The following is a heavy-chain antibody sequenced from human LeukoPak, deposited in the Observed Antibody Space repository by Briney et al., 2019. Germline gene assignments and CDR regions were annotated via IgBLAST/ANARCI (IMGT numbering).Heavy chain of an antibody. Sequence: ASVKVPCKASGYTFTGYYMHWVRQAPGQGLEWMGRINPNSGGTNYAQKFQGRVTMTRDTSISTAYMELSRLRSDDTAVYYCAREEITMVRGAPSLFDPWGQGTLVTVSS. D-gene: IGHD3-10*01. V-gene: IGHV1-2*06. J-gene: IGHJ5*02. CDR2: INPNSGGT. CDR3: AREEITMVRGAPSLFDP. CDR1: GYTFTGYY.